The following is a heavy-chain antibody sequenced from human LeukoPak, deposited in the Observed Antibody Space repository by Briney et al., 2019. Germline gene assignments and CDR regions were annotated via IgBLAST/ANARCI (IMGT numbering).Heavy chain of an antibody. Sequence: GGSLRLSCAASGFTFSSYGMHWVRQVPGKGLEWVALIWYDGTNKYYVDSVKGRFTISRDNSENTLYLQMNSLRAEDTAVYYCAKEAFDSSGSSDYWGQGTLVTVSS. CDR1: GFTFSSYG. V-gene: IGHV3-30*02. CDR2: IWYDGTNK. D-gene: IGHD3-22*01. J-gene: IGHJ4*02. CDR3: AKEAFDSSGSSDY.